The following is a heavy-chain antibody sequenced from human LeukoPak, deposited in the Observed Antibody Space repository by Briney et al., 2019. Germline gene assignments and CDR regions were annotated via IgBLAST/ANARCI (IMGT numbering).Heavy chain of an antibody. D-gene: IGHD6-13*01. CDR3: ARVWQLVHTLDY. CDR2: ISAYNGNT. J-gene: IGHJ4*02. Sequence: ASVKVSCKASGYTFTSYGISWVRQAPGQGLEWMGWISAYNGNTNYAQKLQGRVTMTTDTSTSTAYMELRSLRSDDTTVYYCARVWQLVHTLDYWGQGALVTVSS. CDR1: GYTFTSYG. V-gene: IGHV1-18*01.